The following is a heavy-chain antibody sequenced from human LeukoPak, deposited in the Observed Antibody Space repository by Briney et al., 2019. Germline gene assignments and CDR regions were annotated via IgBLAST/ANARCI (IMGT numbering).Heavy chain of an antibody. CDR1: GFTFSSYS. CDR3: ARGVVDTASPDYFDY. V-gene: IGHV3-21*01. D-gene: IGHD5-18*01. CDR2: ISSSSSYI. J-gene: IGHJ4*02. Sequence: PGGSLRLSCAASGFTFSSYSMNWVRQAPGKGLEWVSSISSSSSYIYYADSVKGRFTISRDNAKNSLYLQMNSLRAEDMAVYYCARGVVDTASPDYFDYWGQGTLVTVSS.